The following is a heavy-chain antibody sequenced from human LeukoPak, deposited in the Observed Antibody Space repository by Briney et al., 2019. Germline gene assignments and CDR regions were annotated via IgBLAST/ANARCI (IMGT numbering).Heavy chain of an antibody. J-gene: IGHJ3*02. D-gene: IGHD3-10*01. CDR2: ITPIFGTA. CDR1: GGTFSSYA. Sequence: SVKVSCKASGGTFSSYAISWVRQAPGQGLEWMGGITPIFGTANYAQKFQGRVTITADESTSTAYMELSSLRSEDTAVYYCARLRNYYGSGSYYNVDAFDIWGQGTMVTVSS. V-gene: IGHV1-69*01. CDR3: ARLRNYYGSGSYYNVDAFDI.